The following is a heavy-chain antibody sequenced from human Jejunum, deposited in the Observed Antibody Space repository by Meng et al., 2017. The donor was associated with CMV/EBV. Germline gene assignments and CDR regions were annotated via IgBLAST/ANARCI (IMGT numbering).Heavy chain of an antibody. CDR1: VGSISTSSYY. J-gene: IGHJ4*02. Sequence: CSVSVGSISTSSYYWGWIRQPPGKGLEWVGSIYYSGSTYYNPSLNSRATVSLDTSKTKFSLKLTSVTAADTAVYFCARGSYYFDYWGQGTLVTVSS. V-gene: IGHV4-39*07. CDR2: IYYSGST. CDR3: ARGSYYFDY.